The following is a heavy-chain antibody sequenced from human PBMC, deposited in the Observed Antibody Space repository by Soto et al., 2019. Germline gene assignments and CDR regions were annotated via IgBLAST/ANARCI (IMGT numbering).Heavy chain of an antibody. CDR1: GYTFTSYG. D-gene: IGHD6-6*01. Sequence: ASVKVSCKASGYTFTSYGISWVRQAPGQGLEWMGWISAYNGNTNYAQKLQGRVTMTTDTSTSTAYMELRSPRSDDTAVYYCARRTGGQLVRPLDLRVDYYYYGMAVWGQGTTVTVSS. CDR2: ISAYNGNT. CDR3: ARRTGGQLVRPLDLRVDYYYYGMAV. V-gene: IGHV1-18*04. J-gene: IGHJ6*02.